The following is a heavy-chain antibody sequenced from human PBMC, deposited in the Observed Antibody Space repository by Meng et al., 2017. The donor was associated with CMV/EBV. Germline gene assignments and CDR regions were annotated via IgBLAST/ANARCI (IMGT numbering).Heavy chain of an antibody. CDR1: GFTFSSYW. CDR2: IKRDGSEK. CDR3: ARDTSLLRLYDFWSGFDLGAFDY. D-gene: IGHD3-3*01. Sequence: GESLKISCAASGFTFSSYWMSWVRQAPGKGLEWVANIKRDGSEKYYVDSVKGRFTISRDNAKNSLYLQMNSLRAEDTAVYYCARDTSLLRLYDFWSGFDLGAFDYWGQGTLVTVSS. J-gene: IGHJ4*02. V-gene: IGHV3-7*01.